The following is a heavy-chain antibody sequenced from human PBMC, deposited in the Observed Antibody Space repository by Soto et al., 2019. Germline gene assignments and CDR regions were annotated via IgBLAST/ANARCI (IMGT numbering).Heavy chain of an antibody. J-gene: IGHJ3*02. CDR3: ARHGPYYDFWSGSRGPDAFDI. Sequence: SETLSLTCTVSGCSISSYYWSWIRQPPGKGLEWIGYIYYSGSTNYNPSLKSRVTISVDTSKNQFSLKLSSVTAADTAVYYCARHGPYYDFWSGSRGPDAFDIWGQGTMVT. D-gene: IGHD3-3*01. CDR2: IYYSGST. V-gene: IGHV4-59*08. CDR1: GCSISSYY.